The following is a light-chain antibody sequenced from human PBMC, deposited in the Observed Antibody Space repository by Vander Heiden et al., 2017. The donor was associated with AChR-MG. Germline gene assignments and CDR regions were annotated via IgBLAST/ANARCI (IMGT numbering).Light chain of an antibody. CDR3: QQYNSFWT. J-gene: IGKJ1*01. CDR2: KAS. CDR1: QSIGSW. Sequence: DIQMTQSPSTLSASVGDRVTITCRASQSIGSWLAWYQHKPGKAPKLLIYKASSLESGGPSRFSGSGSGTEFTLTITSLQPDDFATYYCQQYNSFWTFGQGTKVEIK. V-gene: IGKV1-5*03.